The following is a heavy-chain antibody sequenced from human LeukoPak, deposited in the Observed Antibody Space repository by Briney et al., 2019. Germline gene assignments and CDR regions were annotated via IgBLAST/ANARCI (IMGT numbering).Heavy chain of an antibody. V-gene: IGHV3-23*01. J-gene: IGHJ4*02. CDR1: GFAFGSEA. CDR3: ARESGTSGRAGYFDY. Sequence: GGSLRLSCAVSGFAFGSEAMSWVRQSPARGLEWVASISPGGGTTYYADYVKGRFTISRDNSNNSLFVQMNSLRAEDTAVYFCARESGTSGRAGYFDYWGQGSLVTVSS. CDR2: ISPGGGTT. D-gene: IGHD1-7*01.